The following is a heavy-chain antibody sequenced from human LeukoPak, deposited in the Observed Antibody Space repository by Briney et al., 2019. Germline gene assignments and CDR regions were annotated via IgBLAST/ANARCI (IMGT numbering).Heavy chain of an antibody. CDR3: AKDGVTMVRGVSEDYYYYMDV. Sequence: GGSLRLSCAASGFTFSSYGMHWVRQAPGKGLEWVAFIRYDGSNKYYADSVKGRFTISRDNSKNTLYLQMNSLRAEDTAVYYCAKDGVTMVRGVSEDYYYYMDVWGKGTTVTVSS. CDR2: IRYDGSNK. J-gene: IGHJ6*03. D-gene: IGHD3-10*01. CDR1: GFTFSSYG. V-gene: IGHV3-30*02.